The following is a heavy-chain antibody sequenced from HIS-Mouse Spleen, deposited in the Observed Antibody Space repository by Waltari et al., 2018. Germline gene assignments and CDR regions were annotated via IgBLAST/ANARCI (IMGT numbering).Heavy chain of an antibody. Sequence: EVQLVESGGGLVKPGRSLRLSCTASGFTFGDYAMSWFRQAPGKGLEWVGFLRRKVYGGKTEYAASVKGRFTISRDDSKSIAYLQMNSLKTEDTAVYYCTRVGVAYYDSSGDDAFDIWGQGTMVTVSS. CDR1: GFTFGDYA. V-gene: IGHV3-49*05. D-gene: IGHD3-22*01. CDR2: LRRKVYGGKT. CDR3: TRVGVAYYDSSGDDAFDI. J-gene: IGHJ3*02.